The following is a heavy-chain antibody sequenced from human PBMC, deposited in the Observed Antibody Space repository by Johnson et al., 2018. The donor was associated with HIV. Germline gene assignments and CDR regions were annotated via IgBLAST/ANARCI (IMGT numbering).Heavy chain of an antibody. CDR2: ISYDGSNK. CDR3: AREEVVVPGHDAFDI. J-gene: IGHJ3*02. V-gene: IGHV3-30*14. Sequence: VQLVESGGGVVQPGRSLRLSCAASGFTFSSYAMHWVRQAPGKGLEWVAVISYDGSNKYYADSVKGRFTISRDNSKKTLYLQMNSLRAEDTAVYYCAREEVVVPGHDAFDIWGQGTMVTVSS. D-gene: IGHD3-22*01. CDR1: GFTFSSYA.